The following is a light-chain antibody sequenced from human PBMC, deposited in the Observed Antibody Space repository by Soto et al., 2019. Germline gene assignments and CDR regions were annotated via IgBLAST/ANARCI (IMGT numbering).Light chain of an antibody. V-gene: IGKV1-39*01. CDR1: QYIGRY. CDR3: QQTYRTPPT. J-gene: IGKJ4*01. Sequence: DIQMTQSPSSLSASVGDRVTITCRAGQYIGRYLNWYQQKPGKAPKLLIYAASSLHSGVPSRFSGSGSGTDFTLTISSLQPEDFATYSCQQTYRTPPTFGGGTKVEIK. CDR2: AAS.